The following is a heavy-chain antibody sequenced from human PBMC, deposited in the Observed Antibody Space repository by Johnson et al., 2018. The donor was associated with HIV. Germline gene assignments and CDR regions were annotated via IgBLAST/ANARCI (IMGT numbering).Heavy chain of an antibody. CDR3: SRHSPRGRSGYDAFDI. J-gene: IGHJ3*02. D-gene: IGHD5-12*01. Sequence: VQLVESGGGLVQPGGSLRLSCAASGFTFSSYWMSWVRQATGKGLEWVANITQDGSEKYYVDSVKGRFTISRDKAKNSLYLQMNSLSAEDRAVYYCSRHSPRGRSGYDAFDILGQGTIVTVSS. CDR1: GFTFSSYW. CDR2: ITQDGSEK. V-gene: IGHV3-7*05.